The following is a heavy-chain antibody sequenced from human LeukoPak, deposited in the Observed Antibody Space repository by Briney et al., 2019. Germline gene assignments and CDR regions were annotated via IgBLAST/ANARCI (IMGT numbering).Heavy chain of an antibody. CDR2: ISSTGSNI. CDR1: GFTFSTYE. V-gene: IGHV3-48*03. CDR3: AATYYYDGSGDY. Sequence: GGSLTLFCAASGFTFSTYEMNWVRHAPGKGLEWVSYISSTGSNIYYAYSVKGRFTISRDNAKNPLYLLKNSLRTEDTAVYYCAATYYYDGSGDYWGQGALVTVSS. J-gene: IGHJ4*02. D-gene: IGHD3-22*01.